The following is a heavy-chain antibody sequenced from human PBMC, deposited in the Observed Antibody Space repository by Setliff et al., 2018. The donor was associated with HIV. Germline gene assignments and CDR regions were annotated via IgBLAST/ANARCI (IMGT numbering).Heavy chain of an antibody. J-gene: IGHJ3*02. V-gene: IGHV4-39*07. Sequence: PSETLSLTCTVSGGSISSSHDFWNWIRQPPGKGLEWIGAISYGGITYYNPSLTSRVTISVDTSKNQFSLKLSSLTAADTAVYYCARLWGSAQAFDIWGQGTMVTVSS. CDR2: ISYGGIT. CDR3: ARLWGSAQAFDI. D-gene: IGHD7-27*01. CDR1: GGSISSSHDF.